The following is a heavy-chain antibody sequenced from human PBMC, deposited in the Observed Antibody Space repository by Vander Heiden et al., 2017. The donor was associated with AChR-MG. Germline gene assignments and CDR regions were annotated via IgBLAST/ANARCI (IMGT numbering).Heavy chain of an antibody. CDR1: GFTFRDYS. Sequence: EVQLAESGGGLVQPGGSLRLSCGASGFTFRDYSFNWVRQAQGKGLEWVSYISSIRSTVYYADSVKGRFTISRDNAKSSVYLQMNSLRAEDTAVDYCARVMKWLVERDCWGQGALVTGSS. CDR2: ISSIRSTV. D-gene: IGHD6-19*01. CDR3: ARVMKWLVERDC. V-gene: IGHV3-48*01. J-gene: IGHJ4*02.